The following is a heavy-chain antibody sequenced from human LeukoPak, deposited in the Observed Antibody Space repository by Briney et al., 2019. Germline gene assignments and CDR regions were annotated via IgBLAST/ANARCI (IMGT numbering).Heavy chain of an antibody. CDR1: GFSLSTSGVG. V-gene: IGHV2-5*02. J-gene: IGHJ4*02. Sequence: SGPTLVKPTQTLTLTCTFSGFSLSTSGVGVGWIRQPPGKALEWLAHIYWDDDKRYSPSLKSRLTITKDTSKNQVVLTLTNMDSVDTATYYCARLNVEVVLDYWGQGTLVTVSS. CDR2: IYWDDDK. D-gene: IGHD2-15*01. CDR3: ARLNVEVVLDY.